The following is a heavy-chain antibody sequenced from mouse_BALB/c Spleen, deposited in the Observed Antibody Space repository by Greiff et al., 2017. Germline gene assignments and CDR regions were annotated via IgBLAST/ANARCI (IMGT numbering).Heavy chain of an antibody. J-gene: IGHJ3*01. CDR1: GYTFTSYW. D-gene: IGHD2-1*01. CDR2: INPSTGYT. Sequence: VKLQQSGAELAKPGASVKMSCKASGYTFTSYWMHWVKQRPGQGLEWIGYINPSTGYTEYNQKFKDKATLTADKSSSTAYMQLSSLTSEDSAVYYCAYYGNSFAYWGQGTLVTVSA. CDR3: AYYGNSFAY. V-gene: IGHV1-7*01.